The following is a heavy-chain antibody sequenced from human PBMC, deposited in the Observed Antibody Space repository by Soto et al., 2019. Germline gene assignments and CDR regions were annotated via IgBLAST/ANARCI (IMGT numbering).Heavy chain of an antibody. V-gene: IGHV4-31*03. D-gene: IGHD3-10*01. CDR1: GGSISSGGYY. CDR3: ARAMVRGVASLFHGMDV. J-gene: IGHJ6*02. Sequence: PSETLSLTCTVSGGSISSGGYYWSCIRQHPGKGLEWIGYIYYSGSTYYNPSLKSRVTISVDTSKNQFSLKLSSVTAADTAVYYCARAMVRGVASLFHGMDVWGQGTTVT. CDR2: IYYSGST.